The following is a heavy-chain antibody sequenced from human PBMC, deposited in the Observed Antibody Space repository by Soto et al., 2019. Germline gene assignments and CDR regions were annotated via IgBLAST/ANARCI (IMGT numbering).Heavy chain of an antibody. CDR1: GFTFSSYA. V-gene: IGHV3-30-3*01. J-gene: IGHJ6*02. CDR3: ARSPDIVLIKGLPSHYYYGMNV. D-gene: IGHD2-8*01. CDR2: ISYDGSNK. Sequence: GGSLRLSCAASGFTFSSYAMHWVRQAPGKGLEWVAVISYDGSNKYYADSVKGRFTISRYNSKNTLDLQMNSLRAEDTAVYYCARSPDIVLIKGLPSHYYYGMNVWGQGTTVTVSS.